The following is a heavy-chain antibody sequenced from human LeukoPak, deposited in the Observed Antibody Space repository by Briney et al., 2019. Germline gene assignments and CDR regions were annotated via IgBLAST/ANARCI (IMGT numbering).Heavy chain of an antibody. CDR3: ARGKRYPQQLVPYFDY. J-gene: IGHJ4*02. V-gene: IGHV3-30-3*01. Sequence: GGSLRLSCAASGFTFSSYAMHWVRQAPGKGLEWVAVISYDGSNKYYADSVKGRFTISRDNSKNTLYLQMNSLRAEDTAVYYCARGKRYPQQLVPYFDYWGQGTLVTVSS. CDR2: ISYDGSNK. CDR1: GFTFSSYA. D-gene: IGHD6-13*01.